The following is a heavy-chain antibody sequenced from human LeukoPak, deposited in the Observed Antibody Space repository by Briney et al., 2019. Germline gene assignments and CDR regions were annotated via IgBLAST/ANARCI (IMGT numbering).Heavy chain of an antibody. V-gene: IGHV1-2*02. CDR3: AREADIVSFDL. CDR1: GYTFAGNH. Sequence: ASVKVSCKASGYTFAGNHVHWVRQAPGQGLEWMGWIDPNSGGTKYAQKFQDRVAMTSDTSISTAYMELSGLRSDDTAVYFCAREADIVSFDLWGRGTLVTVSS. J-gene: IGHJ2*01. CDR2: IDPNSGGT. D-gene: IGHD3-16*02.